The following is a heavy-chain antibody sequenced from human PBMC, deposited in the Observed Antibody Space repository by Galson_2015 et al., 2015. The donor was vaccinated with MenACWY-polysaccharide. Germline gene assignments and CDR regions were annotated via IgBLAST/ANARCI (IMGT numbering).Heavy chain of an antibody. V-gene: IGHV4-4*02. CDR1: GGSMSTSSW. D-gene: IGHD3-3*01. CDR3: ARRRGGVRCFEWLPNYFDS. Sequence: SETLSLTCAVSGGSMSTSSWWTWVRQAPGKGPEWLGEIYQGETTNYKPSLKSRITISVDNSKDQFSLRLTSVTAADTAVYFCARRRGGVRCFEWLPNYFDSWSQGVLVTVSS. CDR2: IYQGETT. J-gene: IGHJ4*02.